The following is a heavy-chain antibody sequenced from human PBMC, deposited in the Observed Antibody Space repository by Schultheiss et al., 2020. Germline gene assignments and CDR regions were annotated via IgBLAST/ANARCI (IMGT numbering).Heavy chain of an antibody. CDR3: TSPPGWGSGY. V-gene: IGHV3-73*01. CDR2: IRSKANSYAT. Sequence: GESLKISCAASGFTVSSNYMSWVRQAPGKGLEWVGRIRSKANSYATAYAASVKGRFTISRDDSKNTAYLQMNSLKTEDTAVYYCTSPPGWGSGYWGQGTLVTVSS. CDR1: GFTVSSNY. J-gene: IGHJ4*02. D-gene: IGHD2-21*01.